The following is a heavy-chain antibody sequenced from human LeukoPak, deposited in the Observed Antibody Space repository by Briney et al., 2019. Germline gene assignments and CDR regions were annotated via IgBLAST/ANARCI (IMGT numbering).Heavy chain of an antibody. CDR1: GFTFSDYT. CDR2: ISNSSSYI. J-gene: IGHJ4*02. Sequence: GSSLRLSCAASGFTFSDYTMNWVRQAPGKGLEWVSSISNSSSYIYYADSVRGRFTISRDNAKNSPYLQMSSLTAEDTAVYYCAKFFDDWGQGTLVTVSS. V-gene: IGHV3-21*01. CDR3: AKFFDD.